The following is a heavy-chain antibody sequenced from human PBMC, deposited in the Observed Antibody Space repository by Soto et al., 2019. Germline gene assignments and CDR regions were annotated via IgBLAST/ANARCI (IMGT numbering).Heavy chain of an antibody. CDR2: ISSSSSYI. D-gene: IGHD3-22*01. V-gene: IGHV3-21*01. CDR1: GFTFSSYS. J-gene: IGHJ6*02. Sequence: EVQLVESGGGLVKPGGSLRLSCAASGFTFSSYSMNWVRQAPGKGLEWVSSISSSSSYIYYADSVKGRFTISRDNAKNSLYLQMNSLRAEDTAVYYGARVVDYYDPYYDYGMDVCGQGTTVTVSS. CDR3: ARVVDYYDPYYDYGMDV.